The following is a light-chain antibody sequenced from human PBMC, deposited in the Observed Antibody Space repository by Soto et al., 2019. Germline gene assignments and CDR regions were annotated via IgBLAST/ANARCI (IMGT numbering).Light chain of an antibody. CDR1: SSNIGNDY. J-gene: IGLJ2*01. CDR3: GSWDATRSAVV. Sequence: QSVLTQPPSISAAAGQTVTISCSGSSSNIGNDYVFWFQQLPGTAPKVVIYDNNLRPSGSPDRFSGSKSGTSATLGITGRQTGDEADYFCGSWDATRSAVVFGGGTKVTVL. V-gene: IGLV1-51*01. CDR2: DNN.